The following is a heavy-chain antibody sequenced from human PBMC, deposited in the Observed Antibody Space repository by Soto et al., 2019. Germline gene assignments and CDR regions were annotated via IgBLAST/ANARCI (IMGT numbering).Heavy chain of an antibody. Sequence: PGGSVRLSCAASGFTFSSYSMNWVRQAPGKGLEWVSSISSSSSYIYYADSVKGRFTISRDNAKNSLYLQMNSLRAEDTAVYYCARGISSSYYGMDVWGQGTTVTVSS. CDR3: ARGISSSYYGMDV. CDR1: GFTFSSYS. V-gene: IGHV3-21*01. J-gene: IGHJ6*02. D-gene: IGHD6-6*01. CDR2: ISSSSSYI.